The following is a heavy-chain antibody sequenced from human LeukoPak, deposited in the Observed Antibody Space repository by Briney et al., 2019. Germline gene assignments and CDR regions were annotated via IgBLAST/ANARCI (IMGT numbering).Heavy chain of an antibody. Sequence: GRSLRLSCAASGFTFSSYSMNWVRQAPGKGLEWVSSISSSSSYIYYADSVKGRFTISRDNAKNSLYLQMNSLRAEDTAVYYCARAGFGDVDYWGQGTLVTVSS. D-gene: IGHD3-10*01. CDR3: ARAGFGDVDY. CDR1: GFTFSSYS. CDR2: ISSSSSYI. J-gene: IGHJ4*02. V-gene: IGHV3-21*01.